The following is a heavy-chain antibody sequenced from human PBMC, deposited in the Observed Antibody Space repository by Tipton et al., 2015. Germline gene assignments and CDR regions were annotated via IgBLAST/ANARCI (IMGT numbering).Heavy chain of an antibody. J-gene: IGHJ4*02. CDR3: ARYQLMFYGGYFFNS. D-gene: IGHD2-2*01. CDR1: GGSISHYY. V-gene: IGHV4-59*08. Sequence: TLSLTCTVSGGSISHYYWSWIRQPPGKGLEWLGHIYYSGSTNYNPSLKSRVTISVDTSKNQFSLKLSSVTAADTAVYYCARYQLMFYGGYFFNSWGQGTLVTVSS. CDR2: IYYSGST.